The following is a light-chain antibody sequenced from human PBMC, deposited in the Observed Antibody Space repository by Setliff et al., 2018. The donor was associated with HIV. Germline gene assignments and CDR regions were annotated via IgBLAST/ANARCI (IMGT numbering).Light chain of an antibody. CDR2: SVT. J-gene: IGLJ1*01. Sequence: QSVLTQPASVSGSPGQSITISCSGTNSDIGSHDYVSWYQQHPGKAPKLIIFSVTYRPSGVSDRFSGSKSGNTASLTISGLQPEDEADYYCASHRDTNPLEVFGTGTKVTVL. CDR3: ASHRDTNPLEV. CDR1: NSDIGSHDY. V-gene: IGLV2-14*03.